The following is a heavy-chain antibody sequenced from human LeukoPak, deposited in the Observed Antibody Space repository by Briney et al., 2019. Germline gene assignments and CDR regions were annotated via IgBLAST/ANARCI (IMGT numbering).Heavy chain of an antibody. CDR3: ARGTISMDV. V-gene: IGHV4-30-4*07. J-gene: IGHJ6*03. Sequence: PSQTLSLTCAVSGGSISSGGYSWSWIRQPPGKGLEWIGYIYYGGNTDHDPSLKSRVSISVDTSKNQVSLRLTSVTAADTAVYYCARGTISMDVWGRGTTVTISS. CDR1: GGSISSGGYS. CDR2: IYYGGNT. D-gene: IGHD3-9*01.